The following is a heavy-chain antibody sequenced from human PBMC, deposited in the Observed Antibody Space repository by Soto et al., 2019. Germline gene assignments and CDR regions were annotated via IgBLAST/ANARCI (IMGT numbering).Heavy chain of an antibody. CDR2: IYDSGST. J-gene: IGHJ4*02. V-gene: IGHV4-39*01. CDR1: GGSISRSSYY. Sequence: QLQLQESGPGLVKPSETLSLTCTVSGGSISRSSYYWGWIRQPPAKGLEWIGSIYDSGSTYYNPSLKSRVPISVDTSKNQFSLKLSSVIAADPAVYYCARHPGGVATFDSWGQGTLVTVSS. CDR3: ARHPGGVATFDS. D-gene: IGHD5-12*01.